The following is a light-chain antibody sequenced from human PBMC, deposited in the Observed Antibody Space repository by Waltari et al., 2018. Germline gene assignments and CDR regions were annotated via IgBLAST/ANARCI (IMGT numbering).Light chain of an antibody. CDR3: QQYYTIPWT. CDR2: WAS. Sequence: DIVMTQSPDSLAVSLCERATINCKSSQSILSSSNTKNHLAWYQQKPGQPPKLRIYWASTRESGVPDRFSGSESGTDFTLTITSLQAEDVAVYYCQQYYTIPWTFGHGTKVEVK. CDR1: QSILSSSNTKNH. J-gene: IGKJ1*01. V-gene: IGKV4-1*01.